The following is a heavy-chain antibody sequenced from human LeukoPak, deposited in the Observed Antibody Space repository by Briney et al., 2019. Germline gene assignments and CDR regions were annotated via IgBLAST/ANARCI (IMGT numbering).Heavy chain of an antibody. Sequence: GRSLRLSCTASGFTFGDYAMSWFRQAPGKGLEWVGFIRSKAYGGTTEYAASVKGRFTISRDDSKSIAYLQMNSLKTEDTAVYYCTRVRGNSGWFVFDHWGQGTLVTVSS. CDR1: GFTFGDYA. CDR2: IRSKAYGGTT. CDR3: TRVRGNSGWFVFDH. J-gene: IGHJ4*02. D-gene: IGHD6-19*01. V-gene: IGHV3-49*03.